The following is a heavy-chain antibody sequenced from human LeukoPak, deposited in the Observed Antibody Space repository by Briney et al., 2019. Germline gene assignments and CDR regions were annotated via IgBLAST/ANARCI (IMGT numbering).Heavy chain of an antibody. CDR3: ARHRENSYESSHMGFDP. CDR2: ISASGRT. J-gene: IGHJ5*02. CDR1: GASISRHY. V-gene: IGHV4-4*09. Sequence: SETLSLTCVVSGASISRHYWSWIRQPPRKGLEWIGYISASGRTNYNPALKSRVTISGDTSNNQFSLRLTSVTAADTAVYYCARHRENSYESSHMGFDPWGPGTLVTVSS. D-gene: IGHD3-22*01.